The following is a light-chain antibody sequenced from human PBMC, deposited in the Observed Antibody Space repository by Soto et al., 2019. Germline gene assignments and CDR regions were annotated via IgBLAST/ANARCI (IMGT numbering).Light chain of an antibody. CDR3: QQYTGYSRT. Sequence: DIQMTQSPSTLSTSIGDRVTITCRASQSISDSLAWYQQKPGKAPFLLISDASNLERGVPSRFSGSGSGTEFTLTISSIQPDDFATYYCQQYTGYSRTFGQGTKVDIK. J-gene: IGKJ1*01. CDR2: DAS. V-gene: IGKV1-5*01. CDR1: QSISDS.